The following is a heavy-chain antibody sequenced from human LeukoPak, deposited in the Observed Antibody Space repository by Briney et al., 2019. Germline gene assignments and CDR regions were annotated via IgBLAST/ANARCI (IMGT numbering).Heavy chain of an antibody. V-gene: IGHV4-4*02. J-gene: IGHJ4*02. CDR3: ARDQGQWLVRYLDY. CDR2: IYHSGST. Sequence: SETLSLTCAVSGGSISSSNWWSWVRQPPGKGLEWIGEIYHSGSTNYNPSLKSRVTISVDKSKNQFSLKLSSVTAADTAVYYCARDQGQWLVRYLDYWGQGTLVTVSS. D-gene: IGHD6-19*01. CDR1: GGSISSSNW.